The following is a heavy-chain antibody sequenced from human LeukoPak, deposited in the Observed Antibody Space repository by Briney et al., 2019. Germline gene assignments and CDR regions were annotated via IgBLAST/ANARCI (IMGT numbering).Heavy chain of an antibody. J-gene: IGHJ4*02. D-gene: IGHD6-13*01. CDR3: AKDLGSSWYWSYFDY. CDR2: ISGSGTGT. Sequence: PGGSLRLSCVASGFTFSSYAMSWVRQAPGKGLEWVSAISGSGTGTYYADSVKGRFTISRDNSKNTVCLQMNSLRAEDTAVYYCAKDLGSSWYWSYFDYWGQGTLVTVFS. V-gene: IGHV3-23*01. CDR1: GFTFSSYA.